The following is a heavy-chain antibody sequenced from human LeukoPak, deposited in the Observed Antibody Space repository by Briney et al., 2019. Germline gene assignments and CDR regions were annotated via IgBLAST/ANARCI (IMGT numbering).Heavy chain of an antibody. V-gene: IGHV3-30*18. CDR1: EFTFSSYG. D-gene: IGHD3-16*02. CDR2: ISYDGSNK. J-gene: IGHJ4*02. Sequence: PGGSLRLSCAASEFTFSSYGRSWVRQAPGKGLEGVAVISYDGSNKYYADSVKGRFTISRDNSKNTLYLQMNSLRAEDTAVYYCAKTITFGGVIVTPPDYWGQGTLVTVSS. CDR3: AKTITFGGVIVTPPDY.